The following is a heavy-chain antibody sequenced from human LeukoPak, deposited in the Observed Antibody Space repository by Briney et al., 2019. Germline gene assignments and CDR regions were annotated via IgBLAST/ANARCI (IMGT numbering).Heavy chain of an antibody. CDR3: AKARSDYYDSSDPFDY. D-gene: IGHD3-22*01. CDR2: ISGSGGRT. Sequence: GGSLRLSCAASGFTFNSYAMSWVRQAPGKGLEWVSAISGSGGRTYYADSVKGRFTISRDNSKNTLYLQMNSLRAEDTAVYYCAKARSDYYDSSDPFDYWGQGTLVTVSS. V-gene: IGHV3-23*01. J-gene: IGHJ4*02. CDR1: GFTFNSYA.